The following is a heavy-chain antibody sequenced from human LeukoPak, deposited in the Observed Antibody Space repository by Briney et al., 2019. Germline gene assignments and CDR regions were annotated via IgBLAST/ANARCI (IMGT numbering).Heavy chain of an antibody. D-gene: IGHD6-13*01. J-gene: IGHJ4*02. CDR3: VKSGIAAAGQRGYFDY. CDR2: MSNDGSNK. V-gene: IGHV3-30*18. Sequence: GGSLRLSCAASGFTFSSYGMHWVRQAPGKGLEWVAVMSNDGSNKYYADSVKGRFTVSRDNSKNTLYLQMNSLRAEDTATYYCVKSGIAAAGQRGYFDYWGQGTLVTVSS. CDR1: GFTFSSYG.